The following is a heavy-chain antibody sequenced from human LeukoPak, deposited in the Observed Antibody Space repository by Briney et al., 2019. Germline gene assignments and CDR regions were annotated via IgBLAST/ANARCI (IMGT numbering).Heavy chain of an antibody. CDR1: GFTFDDHG. V-gene: IGHV3-20*04. CDR3: AREEGPYFDC. J-gene: IGHJ4*02. Sequence: GGSLRLSCAASGFTFDDHGMSWVRQAPGKGVEWVSALKGAGDNTGYADSVKGRFTISRDNAKKSLYLQMNSLTAEDTAFYYCAREEGPYFDCWGQGTLVTVSS. CDR2: LKGAGDNT.